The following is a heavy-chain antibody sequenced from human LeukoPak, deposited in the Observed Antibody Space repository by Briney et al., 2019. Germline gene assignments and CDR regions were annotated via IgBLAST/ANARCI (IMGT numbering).Heavy chain of an antibody. CDR1: GGSISSYY. D-gene: IGHD3-10*01. J-gene: IGHJ5*02. V-gene: IGHV4-59*08. CDR3: ARLYGSGSYFRGNWFDP. CDR2: IYYSGST. Sequence: SETLSLTCTVSGGSISSYYWSWIRQPPGKGLEWIGYIYYSGSTYYNPSLKSRVTISVDTSKNQFSLKLSSVTAADTAVYYCARLYGSGSYFRGNWFDPWGQGTLVTVSS.